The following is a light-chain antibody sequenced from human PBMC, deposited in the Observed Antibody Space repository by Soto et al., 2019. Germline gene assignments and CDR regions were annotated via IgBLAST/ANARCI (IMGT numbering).Light chain of an antibody. CDR3: CSYAGSYV. J-gene: IGLJ1*01. CDR2: DVI. Sequence: QSALTQPRSVSGSPGQSVTISCTGTSSDVGGYNYVSWYQQHPGKAPKLMIYDVIKRPSGVPDRFSGSKSGNTASLTISGLQAEDEADYYCCSYAGSYVFGTGTKLNVL. V-gene: IGLV2-11*01. CDR1: SSDVGGYNY.